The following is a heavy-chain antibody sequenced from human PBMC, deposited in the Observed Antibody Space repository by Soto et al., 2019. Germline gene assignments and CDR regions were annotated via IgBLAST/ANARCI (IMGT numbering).Heavy chain of an antibody. D-gene: IGHD5-18*01. CDR2: ISYDGSNK. Sequence: QVQLVESGGGVVQPGRSLRLSCAASGFTFSSYGMHWVRQAPGKGLEWVAVISYDGSNKYYADSVKGRFTISRDNSKNALYRQMNSLRAEDTAGYYCAKYRGTAMVTWWFDPWGQGTLVTVSS. V-gene: IGHV3-30*18. CDR1: GFTFSSYG. CDR3: AKYRGTAMVTWWFDP. J-gene: IGHJ5*02.